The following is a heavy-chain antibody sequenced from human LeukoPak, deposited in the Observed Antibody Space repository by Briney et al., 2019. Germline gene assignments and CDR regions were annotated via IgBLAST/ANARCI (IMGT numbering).Heavy chain of an antibody. CDR3: ASRVGAHNYFDY. CDR2: INHSGST. CDR1: GGSFSGYY. D-gene: IGHD1-26*01. J-gene: IGHJ4*02. Sequence: SETLSLTCAVYGGSFSGYYWSWIRQPPGKGLEWIGEINHSGSTNYNSSLKSRVTISVDTSKNQFSLKLSSVTAADTAVYYCASRVGAHNYFDYWGQGTLVTVSS. V-gene: IGHV4-34*01.